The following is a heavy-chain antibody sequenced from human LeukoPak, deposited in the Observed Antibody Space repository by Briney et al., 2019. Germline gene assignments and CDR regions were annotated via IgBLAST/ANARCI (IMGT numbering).Heavy chain of an antibody. CDR1: GFTFSQYW. CDR3: AKGLYGDYDY. Sequence: GGSLRLSCVASGFTFSQYWMTWVRQAPGKGLEWVSAISGSGGSTYYADSVKGRFTISRDNSKNTLYLQMNSLRAEDTAVYYCAKGLYGDYDYWGQGTLVTVSS. CDR2: ISGSGGST. D-gene: IGHD4-17*01. V-gene: IGHV3-23*01. J-gene: IGHJ4*02.